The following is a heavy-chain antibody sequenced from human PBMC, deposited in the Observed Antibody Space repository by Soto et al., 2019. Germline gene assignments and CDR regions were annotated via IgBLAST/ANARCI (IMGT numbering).Heavy chain of an antibody. CDR1: GDSVSSSSVT. D-gene: IGHD1-26*01. CDR2: TYYRSKWYN. CDR3: VRLIGNSWLDF. J-gene: IGHJ5*01. V-gene: IGHV6-1*01. Sequence: QVQLQQSEPGLVKPSQTLSLTCAISGDSVSSSSVTWNWIRQSPSRGLEWLGRTYYRSKWYNDYAESVKSRITLNPDTSKNQFSLHLNSVTPEDTAVYYCVRLIGNSWLDFWSQGTLVTVSS.